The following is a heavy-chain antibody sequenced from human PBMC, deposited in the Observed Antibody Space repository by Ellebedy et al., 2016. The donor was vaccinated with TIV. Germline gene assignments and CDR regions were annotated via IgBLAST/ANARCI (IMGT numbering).Heavy chain of an antibody. CDR2: IFYSGST. Sequence: MPSETLSLTCTVSGGSISGSYWNWVRQPPGKGLEWIGRIFYSGSTNYNPSLKCRVAISVDTSKNQFPLKLNSVAAADTAVYYRARSPDYPDSSGSLDYWGQGTLVTVSS. J-gene: IGHJ4*02. V-gene: IGHV4-59*01. CDR3: ARSPDYPDSSGSLDY. CDR1: GGSISGSY. D-gene: IGHD3-22*01.